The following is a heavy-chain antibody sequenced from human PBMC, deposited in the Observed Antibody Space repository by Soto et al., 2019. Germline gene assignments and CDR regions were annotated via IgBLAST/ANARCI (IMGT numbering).Heavy chain of an antibody. D-gene: IGHD6-19*01. CDR2: INSDGSRT. J-gene: IGHJ4*02. CDR3: AVAVAGPTAIGY. Sequence: EVQLVESGGGLVQPGGSLRLSCAASGFTFSSYWMHWVRQAPGKGLVWVSRINSDGSRTSYADSVKGRFTSSRDNAKNTLYLQMNSLRAEDTAVYYCAVAVAGPTAIGYWGQGTLVTVSS. V-gene: IGHV3-74*01. CDR1: GFTFSSYW.